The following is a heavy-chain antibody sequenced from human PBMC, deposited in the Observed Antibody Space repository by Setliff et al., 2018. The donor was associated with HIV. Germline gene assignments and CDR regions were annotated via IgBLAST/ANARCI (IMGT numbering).Heavy chain of an antibody. D-gene: IGHD3-22*01. CDR2: LIPILGIA. CDR1: GGAFSGYA. CDR3: AKGYYHDSRGYPTGPAFDI. V-gene: IGHV1-69*10. Sequence: SVKVSCKASGGAFSGYALSWVRQAPGQGLEWMGGLIPILGIAQYAQKFHGRDTISADTSTTTAYLEVSSLRSEDTAVYYCAKGYYHDSRGYPTGPAFDIWGQGTMVTVSS. J-gene: IGHJ3*02.